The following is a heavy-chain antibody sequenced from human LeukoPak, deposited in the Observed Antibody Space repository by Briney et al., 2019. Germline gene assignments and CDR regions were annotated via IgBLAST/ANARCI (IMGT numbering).Heavy chain of an antibody. J-gene: IGHJ3*02. CDR1: GGSISSSSYY. CDR2: IYYSGST. CDR3: ARGSDTWYAFDI. D-gene: IGHD2-8*02. V-gene: IGHV4-39*07. Sequence: SETLSLTCTVSGGSISSSSYYWGWIRQPPGKGLEWIGSIYYSGSTYYNPSLKSRVTISVDTSKNQFSLKLNSVTAADTAVYYCARGSDTWYAFDIWGQGTMVTVSS.